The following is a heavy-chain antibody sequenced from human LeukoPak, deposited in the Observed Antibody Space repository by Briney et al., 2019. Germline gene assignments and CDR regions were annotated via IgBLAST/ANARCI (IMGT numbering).Heavy chain of an antibody. CDR2: ISAYNGNT. CDR1: GYTFTTYD. CDR3: ARVQIIAEADY. V-gene: IGHV1-18*01. D-gene: IGHD6-19*01. J-gene: IGHJ4*02. Sequence: ASVKVSCKASGYTFTTYDINWVRQATGQGLEWMGWISAYNGNTNYAQKLQGRVTMTTDTSTSTAYMELRSLRSDDTAVYYCARVQIIAEADYWGQGTLVTVSS.